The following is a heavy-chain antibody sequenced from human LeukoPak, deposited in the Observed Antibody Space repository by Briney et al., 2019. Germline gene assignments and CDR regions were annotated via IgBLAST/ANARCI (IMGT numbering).Heavy chain of an antibody. V-gene: IGHV1-18*01. J-gene: IGHJ5*02. D-gene: IGHD6-6*01. CDR1: GYTFTSYG. Sequence: ASVKVSCKASGYTFTSYGISWVRQAPGQGLEWMGWISAYNGNTNYAQKLQGRVTITTDTSTSTAYMELRSLRSDDTAVYYCARGWRRIAARGPAWYNWFDPWGQGTLVTVSS. CDR3: ARGWRRIAARGPAWYNWFDP. CDR2: ISAYNGNT.